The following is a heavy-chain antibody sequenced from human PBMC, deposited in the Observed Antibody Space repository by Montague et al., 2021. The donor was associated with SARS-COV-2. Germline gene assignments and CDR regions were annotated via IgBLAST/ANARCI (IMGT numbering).Heavy chain of an antibody. CDR1: GGSISSSNY. D-gene: IGHD1-26*01. CDR3: ARQDVFSYTVGEN. V-gene: IGHV4-4*02. CDR2: VYHGGRT. Sequence: SETLSLTCAVSGGSISSSNYWILVRQPPGEGLEWIGEVYHGGRTNYKPSLKRLVTISEDKSKNQLSLKLSSVTAADAAVYYCARQDVFSYTVGENWGQGTLVTVSS. J-gene: IGHJ4*02.